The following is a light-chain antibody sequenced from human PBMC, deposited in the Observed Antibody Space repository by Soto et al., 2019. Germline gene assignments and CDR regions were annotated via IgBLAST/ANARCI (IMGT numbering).Light chain of an antibody. CDR1: QSVLYSSNNKNY. J-gene: IGKJ1*01. V-gene: IGKV4-1*01. Sequence: DIVMTQSPDSLAVSLGERATINCKSSQSVLYSSNNKNYLAWYQQRPGQPPNLLIYWASTRESGVPDRFSGSGSGTDFTLTISSLQAEDVAIYYCQQYFSFPWTFGQGTKVEIK. CDR2: WAS. CDR3: QQYFSFPWT.